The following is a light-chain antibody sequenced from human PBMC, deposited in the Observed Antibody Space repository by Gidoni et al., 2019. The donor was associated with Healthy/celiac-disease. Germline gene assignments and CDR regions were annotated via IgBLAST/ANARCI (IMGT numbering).Light chain of an antibody. CDR2: DVS. Sequence: QSALTQPRSVSGSPGQSVPISCTGTSSDVGGYNYVSCYQQHPGKAPKLMIYDVSKRPSGVPDRFSGSKSGNTASLTISGLQAEDEADYYCCSYAGSYIYVFGTGTKVTVL. J-gene: IGLJ1*01. CDR1: SSDVGGYNY. CDR3: CSYAGSYIYV. V-gene: IGLV2-11*01.